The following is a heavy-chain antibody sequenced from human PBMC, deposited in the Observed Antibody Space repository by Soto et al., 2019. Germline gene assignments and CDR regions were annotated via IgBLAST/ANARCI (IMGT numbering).Heavy chain of an antibody. CDR2: MNPNSGNT. D-gene: IGHD2-21*02. CDR3: ARDHRHIVVVTAPRGAFDI. V-gene: IGHV1-8*01. J-gene: IGHJ3*02. CDR1: GYTFTSYD. Sequence: GASVKVSCKASGYTFTSYDINWVRQATGQGLEWMGWMNPNSGNTGYAQKFQGRVTMTRNTSISTAYMELSSLRSEDTAVYYCARDHRHIVVVTAPRGAFDIWGQGTMVTVSS.